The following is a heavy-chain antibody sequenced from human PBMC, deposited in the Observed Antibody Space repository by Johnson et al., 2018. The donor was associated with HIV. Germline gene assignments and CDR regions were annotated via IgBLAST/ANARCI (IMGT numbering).Heavy chain of an antibody. CDR1: GFTFSSCW. J-gene: IGHJ3*02. CDR3: AREGPSERAGFDI. Sequence: VQLVESGGGLVQPGGSLRLSCAASGFTFSSCWMHWVRQVPGKGLVWAARISGDWPSTTYVDSVKGRFTISRDNAKNTLFLQRSSLRAEDTAVYYCAREGPSERAGFDIWGLGTKVTVSS. V-gene: IGHV3-74*03. CDR2: ISGDWPST.